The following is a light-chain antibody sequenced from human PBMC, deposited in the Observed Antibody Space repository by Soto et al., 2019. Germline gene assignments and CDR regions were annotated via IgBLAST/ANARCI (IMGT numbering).Light chain of an antibody. CDR2: STS. V-gene: IGKV3-20*01. CDR1: QSVSSTY. J-gene: IGKJ2*01. Sequence: EVVLTPSPGTLSLSPGERATLSCRASQSVSSTYLAWYQQKPGQSPRLLIYSTSSRATGIPDRFSGSGSGTDFTLTISRLEPEDFAVYYCQQYGRSPNTFGQGTKLEI. CDR3: QQYGRSPNT.